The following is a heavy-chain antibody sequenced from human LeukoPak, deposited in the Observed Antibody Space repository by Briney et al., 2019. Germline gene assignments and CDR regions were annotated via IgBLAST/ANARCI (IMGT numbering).Heavy chain of an antibody. CDR2: INPSGGST. CDR1: GYTFTSYY. D-gene: IGHD6-13*01. CDR3: ARVGVSNWFDP. Sequence: ASVKVPCKASGYTFTSYYMHWVRQAPGQGLEWMGIINPSGGSTSYAQKFQGRVTMTRDTSTSTVYMELSSLRSEDTAVYYCARVGVSNWFDPWGQGTLVTVSS. J-gene: IGHJ5*02. V-gene: IGHV1-46*01.